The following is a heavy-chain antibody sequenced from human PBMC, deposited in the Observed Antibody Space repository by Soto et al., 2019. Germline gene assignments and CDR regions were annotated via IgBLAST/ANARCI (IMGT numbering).Heavy chain of an antibody. CDR3: ASAPRAGIFDY. D-gene: IGHD1-26*01. V-gene: IGHV4-38-2*01. J-gene: IGHJ4*02. CDR2: IYHSGST. CDR1: GYSISSGYY. Sequence: LSLPCAVSGYSISSGYYWGWIRQPPGKGLEWIGSIYHSGSTYYNPSLKSRVTISVDTSKNQFSLKLSSVTAADTAVYYCASAPRAGIFDYWGQGTLVTVSS.